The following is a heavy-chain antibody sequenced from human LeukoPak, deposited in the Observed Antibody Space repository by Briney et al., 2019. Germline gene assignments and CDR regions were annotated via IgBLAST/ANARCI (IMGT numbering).Heavy chain of an antibody. V-gene: IGHV1-24*01. CDR1: GYTLTELS. CDR3: ATVGTQYNWNRDAFDI. D-gene: IGHD1-20*01. CDR2: FDPEDGET. Sequence: ASVKVSCTVSGYTLTELSVHWVRQAPGKGLEWMGGFDPEDGETIYAQKFQGRVTMTEDTSTDTAYMELSSLRSEDTAVYYCATVGTQYNWNRDAFDIWGQGTMVTVSS. J-gene: IGHJ3*02.